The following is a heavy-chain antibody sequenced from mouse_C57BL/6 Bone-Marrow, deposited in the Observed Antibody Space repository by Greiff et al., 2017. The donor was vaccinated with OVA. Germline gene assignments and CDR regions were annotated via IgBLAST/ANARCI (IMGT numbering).Heavy chain of an antibody. CDR2: IYPRSGNT. CDR3: ARWRGGWFAD. Sequence: QVQLQQSGAELARPGASVKLPCKASGYTFTSYGISWVKQRPGQGLEWIGEIYPRSGNTYYNEKFKGKATLTADKSSSTAYMELRSLTSEDSAVYFCARWRGGWFADWGQGTLVTVSA. V-gene: IGHV1-81*01. CDR1: GYTFTSYG. J-gene: IGHJ3*01. D-gene: IGHD1-1*02.